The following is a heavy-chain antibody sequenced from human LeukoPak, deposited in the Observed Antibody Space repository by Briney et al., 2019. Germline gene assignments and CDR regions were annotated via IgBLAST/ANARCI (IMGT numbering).Heavy chain of an antibody. J-gene: IGHJ5*02. CDR2: ISAYNGNT. CDR1: GYTFTSYG. V-gene: IGHV1-18*01. Sequence: EASVKVSRKASGYTFTSYGISWVRQAPGQGLEWMGWISAYNGNTNYAQKLQGRVTMTTDTSTSTAYMELRSLRSDDTAVYYCARVLRSTGWFDPWGRGTLVTVSS. D-gene: IGHD5/OR15-5a*01. CDR3: ARVLRSTGWFDP.